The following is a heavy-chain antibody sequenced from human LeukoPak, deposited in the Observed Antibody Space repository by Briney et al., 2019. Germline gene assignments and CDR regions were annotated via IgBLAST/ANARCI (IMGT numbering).Heavy chain of an antibody. CDR3: ARGLISLAAAGNDY. J-gene: IGHJ4*02. CDR2: INPNSGGT. CDR1: GYTFTGYY. D-gene: IGHD6-13*01. Sequence: GASVKVSCKASGYTFTGYYMHWVRQAPGQGLEWMGWINPNSGGTNYAQKFQGRVTMTRDTSISTAYMELSRLRSDDTAVYYCARGLISLAAAGNDYWGQGTLVTVSS. V-gene: IGHV1-2*02.